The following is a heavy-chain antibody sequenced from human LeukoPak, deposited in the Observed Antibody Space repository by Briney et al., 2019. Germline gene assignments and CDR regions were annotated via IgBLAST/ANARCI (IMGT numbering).Heavy chain of an antibody. Sequence: ASVKVSCKASGYTFTSYYMHWVRQAPGQGLEWMGIINPSGGSTSYAQKFQGRVTITRDMSTSTVYMELSSLRSEDTAVYYCARERGSGSYYKDNWFDPWGQGTLVTVSS. CDR3: ARERGSGSYYKDNWFDP. D-gene: IGHD3-10*01. CDR1: GYTFTSYY. CDR2: INPSGGST. V-gene: IGHV1-46*01. J-gene: IGHJ5*02.